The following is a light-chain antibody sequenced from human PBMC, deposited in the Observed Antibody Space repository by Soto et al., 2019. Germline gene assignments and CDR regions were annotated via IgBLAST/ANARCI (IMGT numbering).Light chain of an antibody. Sequence: QSVLTQPPSVSGAPGQRVTISCTGSSSNIGAGYEVHWYQQLPGTAPKLLIYANHNRPSGVPDRFSGSKSGTSASLAITGLQAEDEADYYCQSYDSSLSGSVFGGGTKFTVL. CDR1: SSNIGAGYE. CDR2: ANH. J-gene: IGLJ2*01. V-gene: IGLV1-40*01. CDR3: QSYDSSLSGSV.